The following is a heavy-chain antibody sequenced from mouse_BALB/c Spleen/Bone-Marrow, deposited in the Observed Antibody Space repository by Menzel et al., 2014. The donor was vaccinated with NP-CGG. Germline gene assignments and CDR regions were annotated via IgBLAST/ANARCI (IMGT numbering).Heavy chain of an antibody. CDR3: ARGDGFAY. CDR1: GYAFSSYW. Sequence: VQRVESGAELVRPGSSVKISCKASGYAFSSYWMNWVKQRPGQGLEWIGQIYPGDGDTNYNGKFKGKATLTADKSSNTAYMQLSSLTSEDSAVYFCARGDGFAYWGQGTLVTVSA. V-gene: IGHV1-80*01. J-gene: IGHJ3*01. CDR2: IYPGDGDT.